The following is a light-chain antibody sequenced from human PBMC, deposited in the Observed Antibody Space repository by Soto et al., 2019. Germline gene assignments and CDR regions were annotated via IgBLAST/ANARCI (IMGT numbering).Light chain of an antibody. J-gene: IGKJ4*01. CDR3: LQSHHCPPLT. CDR2: ATS. CDR1: QGISGW. Sequence: MHMNQSPSSVSASVGDRVTITCRASQGISGWLAWYQQKPGKAPKLLIYATSTLQSGVPPRFSGSASGTDFTLTISSLQPEDCAPDYCLQSHHCPPLTFGGGTKVEIK. V-gene: IGKV1-12*01.